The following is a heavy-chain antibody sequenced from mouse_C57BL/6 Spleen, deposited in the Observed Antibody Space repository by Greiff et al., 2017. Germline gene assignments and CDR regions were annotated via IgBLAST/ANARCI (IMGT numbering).Heavy chain of an antibody. Sequence: VKLVESGAELVRPGASVTLSCKASGYTFTDYEMHWVKQTPVHGLEWIGAIDPETGGTAYNQKFKGKAILTADKSSSTAYMELRSLTSEDSAVYYCTRGGYGSPYYFDYWGQGTTLTVSS. CDR3: TRGGYGSPYYFDY. CDR2: IDPETGGT. V-gene: IGHV1-15*01. CDR1: GYTFTDYE. D-gene: IGHD1-1*01. J-gene: IGHJ2*01.